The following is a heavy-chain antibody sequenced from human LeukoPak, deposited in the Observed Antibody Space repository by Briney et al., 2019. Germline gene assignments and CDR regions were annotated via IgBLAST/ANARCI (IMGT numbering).Heavy chain of an antibody. CDR3: ARGVPVTD. V-gene: IGHV4-30-2*01. CDR1: GGSISSGGYS. J-gene: IGHJ4*02. Sequence: NPSETLSLTCAVSGGSISSGGYSWSWIRQPPGKGLEWIGYIYHSGSTCYNPSLKSRVTISVDRSKNQFSLKLSSVTAADTAVYYCARGVPVTDWGQGTLVTVSS. D-gene: IGHD3-10*01. CDR2: IYHSGST.